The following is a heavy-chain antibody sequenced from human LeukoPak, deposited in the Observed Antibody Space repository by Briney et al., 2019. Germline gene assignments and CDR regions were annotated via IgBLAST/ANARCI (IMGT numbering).Heavy chain of an antibody. CDR3: ASGKKQQLGNWFDP. CDR2: INPNSGGT. J-gene: IGHJ5*02. Sequence: GASVTVSCKASGYTFTGYHMHWVRQAPGQGLEGMGWINPNSGGTNYAQKFQGRVTMTRGTSISTAYMELSRLRSDDTAVYYCASGKKQQLGNWFDPWGQGTLVTVSS. CDR1: GYTFTGYH. V-gene: IGHV1-2*02. D-gene: IGHD6-13*01.